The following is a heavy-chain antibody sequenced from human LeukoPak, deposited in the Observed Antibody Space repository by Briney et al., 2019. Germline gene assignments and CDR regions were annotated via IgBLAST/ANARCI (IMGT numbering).Heavy chain of an antibody. V-gene: IGHV4-4*07. D-gene: IGHD6-13*01. J-gene: IGHJ6*03. CDR3: ARDRFAGSNYYYYMDV. Sequence: PSETLSLTCTVSGGSISSYYWSWIRQPAGKGLEWIGRIYTSGSTNYNPSLKSRVTMSVDTSKNQFSLKLSSVTAADTAVYYCARDRFAGSNYYYYMDVWGKGTTVTVSS. CDR1: GGSISSYY. CDR2: IYTSGST.